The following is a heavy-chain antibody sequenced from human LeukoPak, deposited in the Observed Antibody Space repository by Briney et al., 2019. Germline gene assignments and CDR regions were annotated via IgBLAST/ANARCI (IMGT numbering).Heavy chain of an antibody. V-gene: IGHV4-30-4*01. CDR2: IYYSGST. J-gene: IGHJ4*02. D-gene: IGHD2-15*01. CDR1: GGSINSGDCY. CDR3: ARKVVADTAFDF. Sequence: PSQTLSLTCTVSGGSINSGDCYWTWIRQPPGKGLEWIGYIYYSGSTYYNPSLKSRVTISIDTSKKQFLLDLSSVTAADTAVYYCARKVVADTAFDFWGQGTLVTVSS.